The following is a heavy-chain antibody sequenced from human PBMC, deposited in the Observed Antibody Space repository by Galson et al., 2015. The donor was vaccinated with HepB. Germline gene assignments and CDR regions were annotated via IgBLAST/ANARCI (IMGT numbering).Heavy chain of an antibody. Sequence: SLRLSCAASGFTFSDYGIHWVRQAPGRGLEWVAVIYSDGTNKFYADSVKGRFTVTRDSSENTVYLRMNSLRADDTAVYYCGRDYKSGYGDYWGQGTPVTVSS. V-gene: IGHV3-33*01. D-gene: IGHD5-12*01. CDR1: GFTFSDYG. J-gene: IGHJ4*02. CDR3: GRDYKSGYGDY. CDR2: IYSDGTNK.